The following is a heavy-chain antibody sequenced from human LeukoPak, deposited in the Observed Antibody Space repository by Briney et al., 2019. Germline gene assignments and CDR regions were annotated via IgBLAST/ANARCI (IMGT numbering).Heavy chain of an antibody. D-gene: IGHD3-22*01. Sequence: SGTLSLTCAVSGGSISSSNWWSWVRQPPGKGLEWIGEIYHSGSTNYNPSLKSRVTISVDKSKNQFSLKLTSVTAADTAVYYCATSGYYQRWFDPWGQETLVTVS. CDR1: GGSISSSNW. J-gene: IGHJ5*02. V-gene: IGHV4-4*02. CDR3: ATSGYYQRWFDP. CDR2: IYHSGST.